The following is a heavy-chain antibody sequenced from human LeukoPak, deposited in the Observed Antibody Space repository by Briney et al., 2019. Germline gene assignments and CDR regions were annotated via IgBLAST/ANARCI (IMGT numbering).Heavy chain of an antibody. CDR2: IYAGGST. CDR3: ARDRGGDRNTIFGVIISNWFDP. V-gene: IGHV4-61*02. J-gene: IGHJ5*02. CDR1: GGSISTDRYY. Sequence: PSQTLSLTCTVSGGSISTDRYYWSWIRQPAGKGLEWIGRIYAGGSTNYNPSLKSRVTISVDTSKNQFSLKLSSVTAADTAVYYCARDRGGDRNTIFGVIISNWFDPCGQGTLVTVSS. D-gene: IGHD3-3*01.